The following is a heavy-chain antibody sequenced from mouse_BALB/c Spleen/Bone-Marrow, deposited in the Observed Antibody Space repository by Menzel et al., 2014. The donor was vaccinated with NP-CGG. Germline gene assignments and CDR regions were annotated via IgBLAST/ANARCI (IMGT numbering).Heavy chain of an antibody. CDR1: GYTFTSYW. Sequence: QVQLQQSGAELVKPGASVKLSCKASGYTFTSYWIHWVKQRPGQGLEWIGEINPSNGRTNYNEKFKSKATLTVDESSSTAYMQLSSLTSEDSAVYYCARLLLRFYALDYWGQGTSVTVSS. D-gene: IGHD1-1*01. J-gene: IGHJ4*01. V-gene: IGHV1S81*02. CDR3: ARLLLRFYALDY. CDR2: INPSNGRT.